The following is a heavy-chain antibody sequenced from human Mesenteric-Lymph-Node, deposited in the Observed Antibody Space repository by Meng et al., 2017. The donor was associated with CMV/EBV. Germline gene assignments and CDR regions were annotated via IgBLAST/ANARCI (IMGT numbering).Heavy chain of an antibody. CDR1: MSAGGYY. CDR2: VHHGGST. CDR3: VRFPLGIGARQVSGMDV. V-gene: IGHV4-31*02. D-gene: IGHD2-15*01. Sequence: MSAGGYYWTWIRQRPGKGLEWIGYVHHGGSTYYKSSLNSRLAIGMDKSKSQFSLMLTSVTAADTAVYYCVRFPLGIGARQVSGMDVWGQGTTVTVSS. J-gene: IGHJ6*02.